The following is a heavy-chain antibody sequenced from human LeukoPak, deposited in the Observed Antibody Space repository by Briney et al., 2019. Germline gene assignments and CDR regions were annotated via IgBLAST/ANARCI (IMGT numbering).Heavy chain of an antibody. CDR2: INPNSGGT. J-gene: IGHJ4*02. CDR1: GYTFTGYY. D-gene: IGHD1-26*01. CDR3: ARVPGGSVGGDY. Sequence: EASVKVSCKASGYTFTGYYMHWVRQAPGQGLEWMGWINPNSGGTNYAQKFQGRVSMTRDTSISTAYMELSRLRSDDTAVYYCARVPGGSVGGDYWGQGTLVTVSS. V-gene: IGHV1-2*02.